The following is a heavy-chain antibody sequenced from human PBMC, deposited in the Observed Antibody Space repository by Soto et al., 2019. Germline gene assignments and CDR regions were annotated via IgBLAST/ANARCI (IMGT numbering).Heavy chain of an antibody. CDR3: ANLNTFYGMDV. Sequence: AETLSLTCTVSGGSISSSSYYWGWIRQPPGKGLEWIGSIYYSGSTYYNPSLKSRVTISVDTSKNQFSLKLSSVTAADTAVYYCANLNTFYGMDVWGQGTTVTVSS. CDR1: GGSISSSSYY. J-gene: IGHJ6*02. V-gene: IGHV4-39*01. CDR2: IYYSGST. D-gene: IGHD2-2*02.